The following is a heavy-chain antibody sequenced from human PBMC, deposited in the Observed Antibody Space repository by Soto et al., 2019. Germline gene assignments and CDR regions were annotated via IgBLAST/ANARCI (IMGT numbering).Heavy chain of an antibody. J-gene: IGHJ4*02. Sequence: PGGSLRLSCAASGFTFDDYAMHWVRQAPGKGLEWVSGISWNSGSIGYADSVKGRFTISRDNAKNSLYLQMNSLRAEDTALYYCAKGRFLEWPPDYWGQGTLVTVSS. CDR2: ISWNSGSI. V-gene: IGHV3-9*01. D-gene: IGHD3-3*01. CDR3: AKGRFLEWPPDY. CDR1: GFTFDDYA.